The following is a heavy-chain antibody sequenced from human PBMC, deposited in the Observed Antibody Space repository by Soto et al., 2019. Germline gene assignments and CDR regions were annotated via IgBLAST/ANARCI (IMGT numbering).Heavy chain of an antibody. D-gene: IGHD7-27*01. CDR1: GFTFSSYG. CDR2: ISYDGSNK. J-gene: IGHJ4*02. Sequence: GGSLRLSCAASGFTFSSYGMHWVRQAPGKGLEWVAVISYDGSNKYYADSVKGRFTISRDNSKSTLYLQMNSLRAEDTAVYYCAKENVGTPTFDYWGQGTLVTVSS. V-gene: IGHV3-30*18. CDR3: AKENVGTPTFDY.